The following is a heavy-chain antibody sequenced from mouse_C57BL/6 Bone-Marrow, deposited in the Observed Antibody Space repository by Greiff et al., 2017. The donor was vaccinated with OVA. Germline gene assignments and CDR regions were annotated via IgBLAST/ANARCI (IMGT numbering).Heavy chain of an antibody. D-gene: IGHD2-5*01. CDR1: GYTFTDYE. CDR3: TRGYSNYDAMDY. CDR2: IDPEPGGP. Sequence: QVQLQQSGAELVRPGASVTLSCKASGYTFTDYEMHWVKQTPVHGLEWIGAIDPEPGGPAYNQQFQGKAILPADKSSRTAYMELRSLTAEDAAVEYGTRGYSNYDAMDYWGQGTAVTVSS. V-gene: IGHV1-15*01. J-gene: IGHJ4*01.